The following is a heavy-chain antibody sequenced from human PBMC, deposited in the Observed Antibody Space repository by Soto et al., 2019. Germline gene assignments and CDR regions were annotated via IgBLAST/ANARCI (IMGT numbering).Heavy chain of an antibody. D-gene: IGHD4-17*01. J-gene: IGHJ3*02. CDR2: IYYSGST. CDR1: GGSISSSSYY. V-gene: IGHV4-39*01. CDR3: ARVGDSCFDI. Sequence: SETLSLTCTFSGGSISSSSYYWGWIRQPPGKGLEWIGSIYYSGSTYYNPSLKSRVTTSVDTSKNQFSLKLSSVTAADTAVYYCARVGDSCFDIWGQGTMVTVSS.